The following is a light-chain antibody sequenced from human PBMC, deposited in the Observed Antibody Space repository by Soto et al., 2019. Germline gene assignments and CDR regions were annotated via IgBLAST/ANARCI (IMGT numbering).Light chain of an antibody. V-gene: IGLV2-23*01. CDR3: CAYVGARYYV. CDR2: EGT. CDR1: NNL. Sequence: QSVLTQPASVSGSPGQSITISCTGTNNLVSWYQQHPGKAPKVVLYEGTKRPSGVSNRFSGSNSGSTASLTISGLQAEDEAHYFCCAYVGARYYVFGHGPKVTVL. J-gene: IGLJ1*01.